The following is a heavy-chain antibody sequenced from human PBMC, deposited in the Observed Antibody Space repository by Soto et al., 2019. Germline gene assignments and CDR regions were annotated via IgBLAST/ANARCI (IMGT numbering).Heavy chain of an antibody. CDR3: ARGGYFLGY. J-gene: IGHJ4*02. V-gene: IGHV4-59*01. D-gene: IGHD2-15*01. CDR2: IFYDGLT. Sequence: PSETLSLTCTVSGGSISDYYWSWIRQSPGKGLEWIGYIFYDGLTNYDPSLKSRVIISVDTSRNHFSLKMSSVTAADTAVYFCARGGYFLGYWGQGTLVTVSS. CDR1: GGSISDYY.